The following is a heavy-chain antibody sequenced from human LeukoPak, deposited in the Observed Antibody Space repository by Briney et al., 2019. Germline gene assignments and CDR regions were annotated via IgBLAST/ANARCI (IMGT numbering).Heavy chain of an antibody. CDR3: ASGPFLTFDHTPEGYYHYYMDV. CDR1: GGTFNTSA. D-gene: IGHD1-14*01. J-gene: IGHJ6*03. Sequence: SVKVSCKASGGTFNTSAITWVRQAPGQGREWLGGIVPMFDTTNYGQKFQGRLTITADPSTSTAYMELSSLRSEDTAVYYCASGPFLTFDHTPEGYYHYYMDVWGPGTTVTTSS. V-gene: IGHV1-69*13. CDR2: IVPMFDTT.